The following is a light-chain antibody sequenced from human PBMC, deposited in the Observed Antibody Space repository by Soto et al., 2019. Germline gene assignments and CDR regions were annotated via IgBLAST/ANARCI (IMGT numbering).Light chain of an antibody. Sequence: ENVLTQSPATLSLSPGEGATLSCRASQSVSTSYLAWYQHKRGQAPTLLIYGTSKRATVIPDTFSGSGSGKDFTLTISRLEPEDFAVYYCQQYGSFPLTFGGGTKVEI. J-gene: IGKJ4*01. CDR1: QSVSTSY. CDR2: GTS. CDR3: QQYGSFPLT. V-gene: IGKV3-20*01.